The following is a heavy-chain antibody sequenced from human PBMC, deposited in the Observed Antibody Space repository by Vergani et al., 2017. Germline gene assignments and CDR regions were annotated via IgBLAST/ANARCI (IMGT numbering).Heavy chain of an antibody. V-gene: IGHV4-59*01. CDR1: GGSISSYY. CDR3: ARDRAGYCSGGSCYGGAFDI. Sequence: QVQLQESGPGLVKPSETLSLTCTVSGGSISSYYWSLIRQPPGKGLEWIGYIYYSGSTNYHPSLKSRVTISVDTSKNQFSLKLSSVTAADTAVYYWARDRAGYCSGGSCYGGAFDIWGQGTMVTVSS. CDR2: IYYSGST. J-gene: IGHJ3*02. D-gene: IGHD2-15*01.